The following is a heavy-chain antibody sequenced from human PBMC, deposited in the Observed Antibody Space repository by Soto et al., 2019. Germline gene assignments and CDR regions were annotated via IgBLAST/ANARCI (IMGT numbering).Heavy chain of an antibody. CDR2: IYYSGST. Sequence: NPSGTLSLPCTVSGGSLSSGGFCWSWIRQNPGKGLEWIGYIYYSGSTYYNPSLKSRVTISVDTSKNQFSLKLSSVTAADTAVYYCARDFFLVYSGYDFGFDPWGQGTLVTVSS. CDR3: ARDFFLVYSGYDFGFDP. V-gene: IGHV4-31*03. D-gene: IGHD5-12*01. CDR1: GGSLSSGGFC. J-gene: IGHJ5*02.